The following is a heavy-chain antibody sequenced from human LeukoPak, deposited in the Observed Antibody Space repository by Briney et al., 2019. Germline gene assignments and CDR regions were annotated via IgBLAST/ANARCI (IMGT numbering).Heavy chain of an antibody. J-gene: IGHJ4*02. CDR2: ISTGSTTI. Sequence: GGSLRLSCVASGFTFSIYEMNWVRQAPGKGLEWVSYISTGSTTIYYADSVRGRFTVSRDNAKNSLFLQMDSLRAEDTAVYFCARDPHGGNSGGMDYWGQGTLVTVSS. CDR1: GFTFSIYE. CDR3: ARDPHGGNSGGMDY. D-gene: IGHD4-23*01. V-gene: IGHV3-48*03.